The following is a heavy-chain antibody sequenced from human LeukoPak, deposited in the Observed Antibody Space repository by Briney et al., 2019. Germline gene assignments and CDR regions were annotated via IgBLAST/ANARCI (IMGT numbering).Heavy chain of an antibody. D-gene: IGHD2-21*02. CDR1: GFTFSSYE. V-gene: IGHV3-48*03. CDR2: ISSSGSTI. CDR3: ARAALVYCGGDCYSNVDY. J-gene: IGHJ4*02. Sequence: PGGSLRLSCAASGFTFSSYEMNWVRQAPGKGLEWVSYISSSGSTIYYADSVKGRFTLSRDNAKNSLYLQMNSLRAEDMAVYYCARAALVYCGGDCYSNVDYWGQGTLVTVSS.